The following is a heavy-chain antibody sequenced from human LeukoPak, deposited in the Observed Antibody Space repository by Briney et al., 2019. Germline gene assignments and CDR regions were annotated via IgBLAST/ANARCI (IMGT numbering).Heavy chain of an antibody. CDR3: ARGHPYDSSGYWLDY. CDR1: GFTVSSNY. D-gene: IGHD3-22*01. Sequence: PGGSLRLSCAASGFTVSSNYMSWVRQAPGKGLEWVSVIYSGGSTYYADSVKGRFTISRDNSKNTLYLQMNSLRAEDTAVYYCARGHPYDSSGYWLDYWGQGTLVTVSS. J-gene: IGHJ4*02. V-gene: IGHV3-66*01. CDR2: IYSGGST.